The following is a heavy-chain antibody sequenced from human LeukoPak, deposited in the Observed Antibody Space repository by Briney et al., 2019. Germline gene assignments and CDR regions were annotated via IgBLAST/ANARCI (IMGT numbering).Heavy chain of an antibody. D-gene: IGHD6-13*01. CDR2: ISSNGSTI. Sequence: GGSLRLSCAASGFTFSDYYMSWIRQAPGKGLEWVSYISSNGSTIYYADSVKGRFTTSRDNAKNSLYLQMNSLRAEDTAVYYCARSAATNYFDYWGQGTLVTVSS. V-gene: IGHV3-11*01. CDR1: GFTFSDYY. CDR3: ARSAATNYFDY. J-gene: IGHJ4*02.